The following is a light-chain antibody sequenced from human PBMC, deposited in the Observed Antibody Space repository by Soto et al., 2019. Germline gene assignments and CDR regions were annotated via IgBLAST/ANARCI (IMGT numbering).Light chain of an antibody. J-gene: IGKJ1*01. CDR1: QSIGEW. Sequence: DIQMTQSPSTLSASVGDRVTITCRASQSIGEWLAWYQQKPGKAPKLLIYKASTLESGVPSRLRGSGSGTDFALIITSLQPDDFATYYCHQYNSYSPEWTFGQGTKVESK. CDR3: HQYNSYSPEWT. V-gene: IGKV1-5*03. CDR2: KAS.